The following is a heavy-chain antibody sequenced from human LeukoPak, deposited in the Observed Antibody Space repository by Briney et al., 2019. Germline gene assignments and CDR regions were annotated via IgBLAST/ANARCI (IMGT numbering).Heavy chain of an antibody. D-gene: IGHD3-10*01. Sequence: GESLKISCKGSGYSFTTYWIAWVRQVPGKGLEWMGIIYPGDSDTRYSPSFQGQVIISADKSIGTAYLQWSSLKAPDTAMYYCARLGGDSYVSGKRQILDYWGQGTLVTVSS. V-gene: IGHV5-51*01. CDR3: ARLGGDSYVSGKRQILDY. CDR2: IYPGDSDT. CDR1: GYSFTTYW. J-gene: IGHJ4*01.